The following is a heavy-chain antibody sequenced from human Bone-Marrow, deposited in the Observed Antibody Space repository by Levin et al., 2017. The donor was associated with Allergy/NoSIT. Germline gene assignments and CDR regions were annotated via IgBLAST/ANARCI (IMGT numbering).Heavy chain of an antibody. CDR2: ISYDGSNK. Sequence: PGGSLRLSCAASGFTFSSYAMHWVRQAPGKGLEWVAVISYDGSNKYYADSVKGRFTISRDNSKNTLYLQMNSLRAEDTAVYYCAREWRWLQFSKFYDAFDIWGQGTMVTVSS. CDR3: AREWRWLQFSKFYDAFDI. D-gene: IGHD5-24*01. V-gene: IGHV3-30*04. J-gene: IGHJ3*02. CDR1: GFTFSSYA.